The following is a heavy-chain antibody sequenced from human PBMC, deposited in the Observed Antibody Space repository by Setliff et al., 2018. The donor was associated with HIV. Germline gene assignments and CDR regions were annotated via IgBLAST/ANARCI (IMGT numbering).Heavy chain of an antibody. CDR3: ARDLPPRILRLGEYDAFDI. Sequence: PSETLSLTCTVSGDSIRSSVYYWGWIRQPPGKGLEWIGSVHNSGSTYYNPSVRSRVVISVDPSKNQFSLKLTSLTAADTAVYYCARDLPPRILRLGEYDAFDIWGQGTKVTVSS. D-gene: IGHD3-16*01. J-gene: IGHJ3*02. CDR1: GDSIRSSVYY. V-gene: IGHV4-39*07. CDR2: VHNSGST.